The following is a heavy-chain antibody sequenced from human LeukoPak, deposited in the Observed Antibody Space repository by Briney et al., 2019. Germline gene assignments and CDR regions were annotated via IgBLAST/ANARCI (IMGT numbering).Heavy chain of an antibody. CDR1: GFTFTTYG. V-gene: IGHV3-30*02. CDR3: AKDKRGEYCSSSSCYPHDYYYYYMDV. Sequence: QPGRSLRLSCAASGFTFTTYGMHWVRQAPGEGLEWVAFIRYDGSNKYYADSVKGRFTISRDNSKNTLYLQMNSLRAEDTALYYCAKDKRGEYCSSSSCYPHDYYYYYMDVWGKGTTVTVSS. D-gene: IGHD2-2*01. J-gene: IGHJ6*03. CDR2: IRYDGSNK.